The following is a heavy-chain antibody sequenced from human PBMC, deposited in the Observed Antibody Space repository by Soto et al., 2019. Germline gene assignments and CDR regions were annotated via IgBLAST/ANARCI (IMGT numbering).Heavy chain of an antibody. V-gene: IGHV4-34*01. D-gene: IGHD1-7*01. CDR1: GAAFSDYT. Sequence: SETLSLTCGLSGAAFSDYTWSWVRQAPGGGLHWIGEVNRGGRTKYSPSLESRVTISLDKSENQFSLKVTSLTAADTAVYYCASRDPGTSVDYWGQGTLVTVSS. CDR3: ASRDPGTSVDY. J-gene: IGHJ4*02. CDR2: VNRGGRT.